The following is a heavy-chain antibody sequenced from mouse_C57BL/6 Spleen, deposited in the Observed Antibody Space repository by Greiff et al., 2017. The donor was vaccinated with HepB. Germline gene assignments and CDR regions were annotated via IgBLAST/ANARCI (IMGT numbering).Heavy chain of an antibody. CDR1: GFTFSSYA. J-gene: IGHJ2*01. V-gene: IGHV5-4*01. CDR2: ISDGGSYT. D-gene: IGHD4-1*01. Sequence: EVKLVESGGGLVKPGGSLKLSCAASGFTFSSYAMSWVRQTPEKRLEWVATISDGGSYTYYPDNVKGRFTISRDNAKNNLYLQMSQLKSEDTAMYYCARDQELTGPFDYWGQGTTLTVSS. CDR3: ARDQELTGPFDY.